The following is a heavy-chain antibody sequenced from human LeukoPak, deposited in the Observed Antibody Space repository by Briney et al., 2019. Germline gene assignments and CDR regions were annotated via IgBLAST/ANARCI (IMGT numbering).Heavy chain of an antibody. V-gene: IGHV4-61*02. CDR2: IYTSGST. CDR1: GASISSGSYY. Sequence: SETLSLTCTVSGASISSGSYYWSWIRQPAGKGLEWIGRIYTSGSTNYSPSLKTRVTISVDRSKNQFSLKLSSVTAADTAMYYCARRDFTAVGYYYYYYMDVWGKGTTVTVSS. CDR3: ARRDFTAVGYYYYYYMDV. J-gene: IGHJ6*03. D-gene: IGHD4-23*01.